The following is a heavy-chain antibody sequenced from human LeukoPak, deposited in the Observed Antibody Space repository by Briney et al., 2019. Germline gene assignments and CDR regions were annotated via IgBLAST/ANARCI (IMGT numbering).Heavy chain of an antibody. CDR2: IYSGGST. Sequence: GGSLRLSCAASGFTVSSNYMSWVRQAPGKGLEWVSVIYSGGSTYYADSVKGRFTISRDNSKNTLYLQMNSLRAEDTAVYYCARIDYYDSSGPFDYWGQGTLVTVSS. V-gene: IGHV3-53*01. CDR1: GFTVSSNY. D-gene: IGHD3-22*01. CDR3: ARIDYYDSSGPFDY. J-gene: IGHJ4*02.